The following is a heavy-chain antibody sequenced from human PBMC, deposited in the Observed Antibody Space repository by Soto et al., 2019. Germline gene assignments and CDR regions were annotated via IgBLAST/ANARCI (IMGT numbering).Heavy chain of an antibody. CDR3: EASAVARDALFDY. D-gene: IGHD6-19*01. V-gene: IGHV3-30*03. CDR1: GFTFSSYG. CDR2: ISYDGSNK. Sequence: QVQLVESGGGVVQPGRSLRLYCAASGFTFSSYGMHWVRQAPGKGLEWVAVISYDGSNKYYADSVKGRFTISRDNSKNTLYLQMNSLRPEDTAVYYCEASAVARDALFDYWGQETLVTVSS. J-gene: IGHJ4*02.